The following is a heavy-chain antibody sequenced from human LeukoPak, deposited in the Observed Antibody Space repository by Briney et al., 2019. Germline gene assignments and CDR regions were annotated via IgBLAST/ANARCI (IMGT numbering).Heavy chain of an antibody. V-gene: IGHV1-18*01. CDR2: ISAYNGNT. Sequence: ASVKVTCKASGYTFTSYGISWVRQAPGQGLEWMGWISAYNGNTNYAQKLQGRVTMTTDTSTSTAYMELRGLRSDDTAVYYCARVPPVDGVLMVYAGHLDYWGQGTLVTVSS. D-gene: IGHD2-8*01. CDR1: GYTFTSYG. CDR3: ARVPPVDGVLMVYAGHLDY. J-gene: IGHJ4*02.